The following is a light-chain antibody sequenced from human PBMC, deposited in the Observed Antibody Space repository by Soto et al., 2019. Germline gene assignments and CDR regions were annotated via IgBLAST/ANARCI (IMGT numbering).Light chain of an antibody. CDR3: QQYNNWPRT. CDR2: GAS. CDR1: QTVRNN. Sequence: EFVFTKSPGTLSLSPGERATLSCRASQTVRNNYLAWYQQKPGQAPRLLIYGASTRATGIPARFSGSGSGTEFTLTISSLQSEDFAVYYCQQYNNWPRTFGQGTKVDI. J-gene: IGKJ1*01. V-gene: IGKV3-15*01.